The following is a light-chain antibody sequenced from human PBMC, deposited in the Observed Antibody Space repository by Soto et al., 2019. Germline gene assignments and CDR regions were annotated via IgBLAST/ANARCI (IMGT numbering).Light chain of an antibody. CDR3: GTWDSSLSAGYV. V-gene: IGLV1-51*01. J-gene: IGLJ1*01. Sequence: VLTQPPSVSAAPGQKVTISCSGSSSNIGNNYVSWYQQLPGTAPKLLIYDNNKRPSGIPDRFSGSKSGTSATLGITGLQTGDEADYYCGTWDSSLSAGYVFGTGTKVTVL. CDR1: SSNIGNNY. CDR2: DNN.